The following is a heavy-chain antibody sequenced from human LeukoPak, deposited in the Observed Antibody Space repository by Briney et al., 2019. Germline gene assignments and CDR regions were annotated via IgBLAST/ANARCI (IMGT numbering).Heavy chain of an antibody. J-gene: IGHJ5*02. CDR3: AKDYSKTSYYGSGTYYRPNWFDP. V-gene: IGHV3-30*02. D-gene: IGHD3-10*01. CDR1: GFTFTSYG. CDR2: IRYDGSNK. Sequence: GGSLRLSCAASGFTFTSYGIHWVRQAPGKGLEWVAFIRYDGSNKYYADSVKGRFTISRDNSKNTLYLQMNSLRAEDTAVYYCAKDYSKTSYYGSGTYYRPNWFDPWGQGTLVTVSS.